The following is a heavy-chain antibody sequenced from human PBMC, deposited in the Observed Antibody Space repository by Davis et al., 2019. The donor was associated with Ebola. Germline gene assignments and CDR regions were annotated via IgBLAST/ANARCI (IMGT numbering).Heavy chain of an antibody. CDR3: ARDSEYSSSWYLHGVAWDY. J-gene: IGHJ4*02. V-gene: IGHV3-21*01. Sequence: GGSLRLSCAASGFTFSSYSMNWVRQAPGKGLEWVSSISSSSSYIYYADSVKGRFTISRDNAKNSLYLQMNSLRAEDTAVYYCARDSEYSSSWYLHGVAWDYWGQGTLVTVSS. CDR1: GFTFSSYS. D-gene: IGHD6-13*01. CDR2: ISSSSSYI.